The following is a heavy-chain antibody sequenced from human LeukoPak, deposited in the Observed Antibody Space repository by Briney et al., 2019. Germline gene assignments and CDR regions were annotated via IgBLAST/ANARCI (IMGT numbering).Heavy chain of an antibody. CDR3: ARDGLYCSGDSCYPYYFDS. Sequence: GASVKVSCKASGYTFSGYYMHWVRQAPGQGLEWMGWINPNSGGTNYAQKFQGRVTMTRDTSISTAYTELSRLRSDDTAVYYCARDGLYCSGDSCYPYYFDSWGQGTLVTVSS. J-gene: IGHJ4*02. D-gene: IGHD2-15*01. V-gene: IGHV1-2*02. CDR2: INPNSGGT. CDR1: GYTFSGYY.